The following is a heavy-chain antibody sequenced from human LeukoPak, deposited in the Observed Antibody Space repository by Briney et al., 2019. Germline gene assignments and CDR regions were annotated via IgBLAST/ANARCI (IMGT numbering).Heavy chain of an antibody. Sequence: ASVKVSCKASGGTFSSYAINWVRQAPGQGLEWMGRIIPILGIANYAQKFQGRVTITADKSTSTAYMELSSLRSEDTAVYYCARFSAQGYCSSTSCYGVRPWGQGTLVTVSS. CDR2: IIPILGIA. CDR1: GGTFSSYA. CDR3: ARFSAQGYCSSTSCYGVRP. J-gene: IGHJ4*02. V-gene: IGHV1-69*04. D-gene: IGHD2-2*01.